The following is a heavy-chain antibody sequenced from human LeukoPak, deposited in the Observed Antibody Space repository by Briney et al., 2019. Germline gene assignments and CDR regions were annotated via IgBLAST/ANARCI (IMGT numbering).Heavy chain of an antibody. Sequence: SETLSLTCAVYGGSFSGYYWSWIRQPPGKGLEWIGEINHSGSTNYNPSLKSRVTISVDTSKNQFSLKLSSVTAADTAVYYCARGLSGSYYPHFDYWGQGTLLTVSS. CDR2: INHSGST. V-gene: IGHV4-34*01. J-gene: IGHJ4*02. CDR1: GGSFSGYY. CDR3: ARGLSGSYYPHFDY. D-gene: IGHD1-26*01.